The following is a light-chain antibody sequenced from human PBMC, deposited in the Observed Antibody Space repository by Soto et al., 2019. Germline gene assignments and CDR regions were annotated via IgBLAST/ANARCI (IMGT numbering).Light chain of an antibody. CDR3: QQYGSLSWT. CDR2: GAS. V-gene: IGKV3-20*01. Sequence: DIVLTQSPGTLSLSPGERATLSCRASQSVSSNYLACYQQKPGQAPRLLIYGASTRATGVPDRFSGSGSGTDFTLTISRLEPEDFAVYHCQQYGSLSWTFGQGTKVEIK. CDR1: QSVSSNY. J-gene: IGKJ1*01.